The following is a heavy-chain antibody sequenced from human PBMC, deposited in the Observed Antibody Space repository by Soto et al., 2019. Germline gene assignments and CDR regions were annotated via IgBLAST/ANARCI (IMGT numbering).Heavy chain of an antibody. CDR1: GGTFSSYA. J-gene: IGHJ6*02. CDR2: IIPIFGAA. D-gene: IGHD6-13*01. Sequence: ASVKVSCKASGGTFSSYAISWVRQAPGQGLEWMGGIIPIFGAANYAQKFQGRVTITADESTSTAYMELSSLRSEDTAVYYCARFNIGVRVRAAAGIPWYYYGMDVWGQGTTVTVSS. CDR3: ARFNIGVRVRAAAGIPWYYYGMDV. V-gene: IGHV1-69*13.